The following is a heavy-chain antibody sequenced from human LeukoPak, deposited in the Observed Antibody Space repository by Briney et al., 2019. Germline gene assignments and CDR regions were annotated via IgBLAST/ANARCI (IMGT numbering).Heavy chain of an antibody. CDR2: ISAYNGNT. V-gene: IGHV1-18*01. Sequence: GASVKVSCKASGYTFTSYGISWVRQAPGQGLEWMGWISAYNGNTNYAQSLRGRVTMTTDTSTSTAYMELRSLTTDDTAVYYCARSNDFWSGHLKGYWFDPWGQGTLVTVSS. D-gene: IGHD3-3*01. CDR1: GYTFTSYG. CDR3: ARSNDFWSGHLKGYWFDP. J-gene: IGHJ5*02.